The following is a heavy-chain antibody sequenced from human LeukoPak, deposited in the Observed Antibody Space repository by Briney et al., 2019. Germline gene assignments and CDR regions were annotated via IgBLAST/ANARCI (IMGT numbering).Heavy chain of an antibody. CDR1: GGSISSSSYY. Sequence: SETLSLTCTVSGGSISSSSYYWGWIRQPPGKGLEWIGSIYYSGSTYYNPSLKSRVTISVDTSKNQFSLKLSSVTAADTAVYYCASGRLVYYYGSGSYYNVNWFDPWGQGTLVTVSS. V-gene: IGHV4-39*01. CDR3: ASGRLVYYYGSGSYYNVNWFDP. CDR2: IYYSGST. D-gene: IGHD3-10*01. J-gene: IGHJ5*02.